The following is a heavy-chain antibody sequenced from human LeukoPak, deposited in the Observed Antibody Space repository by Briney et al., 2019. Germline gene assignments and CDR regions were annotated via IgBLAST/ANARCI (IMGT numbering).Heavy chain of an antibody. CDR3: AGSGWTGYYYYGMDV. J-gene: IGHJ6*02. CDR2: IYHSGST. D-gene: IGHD6-19*01. Sequence: PSGTLSLTCAVSGGSISSSNWWSWVRQPPGKGLEWIGEIYHSGSTNYNPSLKSRVTISVDKSKNQFSLKLSSVTAADTAVYYCAGSGWTGYYYYGMDVWGQGTTVTVSS. V-gene: IGHV4-4*02. CDR1: GGSISSSNW.